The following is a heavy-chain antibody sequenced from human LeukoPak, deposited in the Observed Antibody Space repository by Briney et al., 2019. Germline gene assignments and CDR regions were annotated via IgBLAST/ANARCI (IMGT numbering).Heavy chain of an antibody. CDR2: ISGSGGST. CDR1: GFTFSSYA. J-gene: IGHJ6*02. V-gene: IGHV3-23*01. Sequence: GGSLRLSCAASGFTFSSYAMSWVRQAPGKGLEWVSAISGSGGSTYYADSVKGRFTISRDNSKNTLYLQMNSLRAEDTAVYYCAKDPGIAVAGTIFYYYYCMDVWGQGTTVTVSS. CDR3: AKDPGIAVAGTIFYYYYCMDV. D-gene: IGHD6-19*01.